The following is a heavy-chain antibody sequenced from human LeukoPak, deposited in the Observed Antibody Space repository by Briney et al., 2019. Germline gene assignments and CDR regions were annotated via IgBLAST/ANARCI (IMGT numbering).Heavy chain of an antibody. J-gene: IGHJ3*02. V-gene: IGHV3-23*01. CDR2: ISGSGGST. CDR3: AKTSLLRYFDWLSGDAFDI. D-gene: IGHD3-9*01. Sequence: GGSLRLSCAASGFTFSSYSMNWVRQAPGKGLEWVSAISGSGGSTYYADSVKGRFTISRDNSKNTLYLQMNSLRAEDTAVYYCAKTSLLRYFDWLSGDAFDIWGQGTMVTVSS. CDR1: GFTFSSYS.